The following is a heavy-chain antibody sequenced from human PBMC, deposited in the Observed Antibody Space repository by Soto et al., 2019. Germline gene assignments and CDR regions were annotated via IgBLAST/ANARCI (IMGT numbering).Heavy chain of an antibody. CDR3: ASLERLRGGGMDV. D-gene: IGHD4-17*01. CDR1: GFTFSSYS. CDR2: ISSSSSYI. Sequence: EVQLVESGGGLVKPGGSLRLSCAASGFTFSSYSMNWVRQAPGKGLEWVSSISSSSSYIYYADSVKGRFTISRDNAKNSLYLQMNSLRAEDTAVYYCASLERLRGGGMDVWGQGTTVTVSS. V-gene: IGHV3-21*01. J-gene: IGHJ6*02.